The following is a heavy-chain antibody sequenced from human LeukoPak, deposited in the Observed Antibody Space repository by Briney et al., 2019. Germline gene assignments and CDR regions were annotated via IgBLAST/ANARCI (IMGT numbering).Heavy chain of an antibody. CDR2: ISGGGDST. CDR3: AKIRDQGDAFDI. J-gene: IGHJ3*02. Sequence: GGSLRLSCAASGFTFSNYAMSWVRQAPGKGLEWVSGISGGGDSTYYADSVKGRFTISRDNSRNTLYLQMNSLRVEDTAVYSCAKIRDQGDAFDIWGQGTMVTVSS. V-gene: IGHV3-23*01. CDR1: GFTFSNYA.